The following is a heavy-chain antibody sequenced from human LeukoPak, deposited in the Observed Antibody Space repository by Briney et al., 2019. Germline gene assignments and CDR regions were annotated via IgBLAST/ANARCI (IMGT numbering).Heavy chain of an antibody. J-gene: IGHJ4*02. CDR1: DESFSGYLSDSY. Sequence: SETLSLTCAIYDESFSGYLSDSYWSWVRRPPGKGLEWIGEIDRHGNTNYSPSLKSRVTISIQTSKSQFSLNLNSVTDADTAVYYCAGRGGGNYPYYFDYWGRGTPVTVSS. CDR3: AGRGGGNYPYYFDY. V-gene: IGHV4-34*01. D-gene: IGHD3-16*01. CDR2: IDRHGNT.